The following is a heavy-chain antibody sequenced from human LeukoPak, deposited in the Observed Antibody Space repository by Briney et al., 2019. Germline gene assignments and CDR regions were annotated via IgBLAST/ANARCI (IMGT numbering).Heavy chain of an antibody. CDR2: IYHSGST. CDR3: ARLGGYSGYDHYYYYMDV. J-gene: IGHJ6*03. D-gene: IGHD5-12*01. CDR1: GGSISSSNW. V-gene: IGHV4-4*02. Sequence: SGTLSLTCAVSGGSISSSNWWSWIRQPPGKGLEWIGEIYHSGSTNYNPSLKSRVTISVDKSKNQFSLKLSSVTAADTAVYYCARLGGYSGYDHYYYYMDVWGKGTTVTISS.